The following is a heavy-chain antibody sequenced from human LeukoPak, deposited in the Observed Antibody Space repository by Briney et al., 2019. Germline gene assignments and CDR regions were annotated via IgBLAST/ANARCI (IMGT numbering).Heavy chain of an antibody. CDR1: GFTFNNYL. Sequence: PGGSLRLSCAASGFTFNNYLMHWVRQPPGRGLLWVSRINIDGRTTTYADSVKGRFTISRDNAKNTLYLQMNSLRAEDTAVYYCARSNSSGWYDYWGQGTLVTVSS. J-gene: IGHJ4*02. CDR2: INIDGRTT. D-gene: IGHD6-19*01. CDR3: ARSNSSGWYDY. V-gene: IGHV3-74*01.